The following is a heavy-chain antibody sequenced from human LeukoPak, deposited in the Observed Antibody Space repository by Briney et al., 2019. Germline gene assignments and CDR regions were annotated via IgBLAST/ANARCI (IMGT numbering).Heavy chain of an antibody. Sequence: PSQTLSLTCTVSGGSISSGGYYWSWLRQHPGKGLEWIGYIYYSGSTNYNPSLKSRVTISVDTSKNQFSLKLSSVTAADTAVYYCARVGYYDFWSGHDYFDYWGRGTLVTVSS. CDR2: IYYSGST. CDR1: GGSISSGGYY. V-gene: IGHV4-31*03. J-gene: IGHJ4*02. D-gene: IGHD3-3*01. CDR3: ARVGYYDFWSGHDYFDY.